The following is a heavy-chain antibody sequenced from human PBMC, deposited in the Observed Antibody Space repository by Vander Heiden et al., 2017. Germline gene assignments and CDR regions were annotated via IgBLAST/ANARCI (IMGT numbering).Heavy chain of an antibody. CDR2: FDPEDGET. Sequence: QVQLVQSGAEVTKPGASAKVSCTVSGYTLTELSMHWVRQAPGKGLEWMGGFDPEDGETIYAQKFQGRVTMTEDTSTDTAYMELSSLRSEDTAVYYCATSPYDSSGYYPPGNWGQGTLVTVSS. D-gene: IGHD3-22*01. CDR3: ATSPYDSSGYYPPGN. J-gene: IGHJ4*02. V-gene: IGHV1-24*01. CDR1: GYTLTELS.